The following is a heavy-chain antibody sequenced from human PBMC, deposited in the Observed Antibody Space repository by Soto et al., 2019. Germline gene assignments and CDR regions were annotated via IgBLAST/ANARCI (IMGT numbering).Heavy chain of an antibody. J-gene: IGHJ4*02. Sequence: ASVKVSCKASGYTFTSYGISWVRQAPGQGLEWMGWISAYNGNTNYAQKLQGRVTMTTDTSTSTAYMELNSLRAEDTAVYYCASRLDPSSSWYFYDYWGQGTLVTVSS. CDR3: ASRLDPSSSWYFYDY. CDR1: GYTFTSYG. CDR2: ISAYNGNT. V-gene: IGHV1-18*01. D-gene: IGHD6-13*01.